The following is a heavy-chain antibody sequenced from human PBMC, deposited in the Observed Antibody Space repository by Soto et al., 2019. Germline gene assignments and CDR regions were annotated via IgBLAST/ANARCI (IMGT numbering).Heavy chain of an antibody. D-gene: IGHD6-6*01. Sequence: ASVKVSCKASGYNFTTYAMHWVRQAPGQRLEWMGWINVGNDNTKYSQKFQGRVTITRDTSASTAYMELSSLTSEDTAVYFCARPLPYSRSSLNYFYVMDVWGQGTTVTVSS. CDR1: GYNFTTYA. CDR2: INVGNDNT. CDR3: ARPLPYSRSSLNYFYVMDV. J-gene: IGHJ6*02. V-gene: IGHV1-3*01.